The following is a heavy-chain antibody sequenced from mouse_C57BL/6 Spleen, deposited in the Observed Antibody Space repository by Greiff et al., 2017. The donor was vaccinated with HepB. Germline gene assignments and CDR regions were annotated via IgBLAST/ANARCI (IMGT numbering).Heavy chain of an antibody. D-gene: IGHD1-1*01. J-gene: IGHJ4*01. CDR3: ARRTVVGGYAMDY. CDR2: ISSGSSTI. V-gene: IGHV5-17*01. Sequence: DVMLVESGGGLVKPGGSLKLSCAASGFTFSDYGMHWVRQAPEKGLEWVAYISSGSSTIYYADTVKGRFTISRDNAKNTLFLQMTSLRSEDTAMYYCARRTVVGGYAMDYWGQGTSVTVSS. CDR1: GFTFSDYG.